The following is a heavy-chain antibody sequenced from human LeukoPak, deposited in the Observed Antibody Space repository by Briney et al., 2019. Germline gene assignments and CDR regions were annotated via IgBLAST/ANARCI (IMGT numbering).Heavy chain of an antibody. CDR2: ISYDGSNK. V-gene: IGHV3-30*19. CDR1: GFTFSSYG. J-gene: IGHJ4*02. CDR3: ARVFPSIGGDYFDY. Sequence: PGRSLRLSCAASGFTFSSYGMHWVRQAPGKGLEWVAVISYDGSNKYYADSVKSRFTISRDNSKNTLYLQMNSLRAEDTAVYYCARVFPSIGGDYFDYWGQGTLVTVSS. D-gene: IGHD1-26*01.